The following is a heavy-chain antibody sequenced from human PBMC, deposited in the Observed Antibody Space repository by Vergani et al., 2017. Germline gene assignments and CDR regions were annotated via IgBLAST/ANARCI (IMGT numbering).Heavy chain of an antibody. CDR1: GFSLSTSGVG. J-gene: IGHJ6*02. CDR2: IYWNDDK. CDR3: AHRRGRWASYYYYGMDV. V-gene: IGHV2-5*01. D-gene: IGHD4-23*01. Sequence: QITLKESGPTLVKPTQTLTLTCTFSGFSLSTSGVGVGWIRQPPGKALEWLALIYWNDDKRYSPSLKSRLTITKDTSKNQVVLTMTNMDPVDTATYYCAHRRGRWASYYYYGMDVWGQGTTVTVSS.